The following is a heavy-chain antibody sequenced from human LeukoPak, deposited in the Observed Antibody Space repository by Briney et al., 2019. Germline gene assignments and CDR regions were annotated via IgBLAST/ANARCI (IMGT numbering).Heavy chain of an antibody. D-gene: IGHD2/OR15-2a*01. J-gene: IGHJ4*02. CDR3: ARGRYYPFDY. CDR2: INHSGST. CDR1: GGSFSGYY. Sequence: SETLSLTCAVYGGSFSGYYWSWIRQPPGKGLEWIGEINHSGSTNYNPSLKSRVTISVDTSKNQFSLKLSSVTAADTAVYYCARGRYYPFDYWGQGTLVTVSS. V-gene: IGHV4-34*01.